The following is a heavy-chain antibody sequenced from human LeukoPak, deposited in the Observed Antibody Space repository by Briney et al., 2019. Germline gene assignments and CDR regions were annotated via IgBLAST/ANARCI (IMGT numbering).Heavy chain of an antibody. CDR3: AKGPTYSSSWYAALDN. V-gene: IGHV3-43*01. CDR2: ITWDGSRR. D-gene: IGHD6-13*01. CDR1: GFTFDDYT. J-gene: IGHJ4*02. Sequence: GGSLRPSCAASGFTFDDYTMHWVRQAPGKGLEWTSLITWDGSRRYYAGSVKGRFTISRDNSKNSLYLQMKSLRTEDTALYYCAKGPTYSSSWYAALDNWGQGTLVTVSS.